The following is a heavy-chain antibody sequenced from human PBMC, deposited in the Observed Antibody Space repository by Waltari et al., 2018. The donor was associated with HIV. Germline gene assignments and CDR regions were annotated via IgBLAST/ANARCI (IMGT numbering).Heavy chain of an antibody. CDR2: ISYDGSNK. CDR3: ARAFMIRGTGAFDI. D-gene: IGHD3-10*01. CDR1: A. Sequence: AMHWVRQAPGKGLEWVAVISYDGSNKYYADSVKGRFTMSRDNAKNSLYLRMNSLRAEDTAVYYCARAFMIRGTGAFDIWGQGTMVTVSS. J-gene: IGHJ3*02. V-gene: IGHV3-30*07.